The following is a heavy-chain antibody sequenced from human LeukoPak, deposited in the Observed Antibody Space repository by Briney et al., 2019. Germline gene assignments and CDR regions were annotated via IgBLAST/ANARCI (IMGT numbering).Heavy chain of an antibody. CDR2: IYPGDSDT. D-gene: IGHD2-2*01. J-gene: IGHJ6*02. Sequence: GESLKISCKGSGYSFTSYWIGWVRQMPGKGLEWMGIIYPGDSDTRYSLSFQGQVTISADKSISTAYLQWSSLKASDTAMYYCARNAVGSYYGMDVWGQGTTVTVSS. V-gene: IGHV5-51*01. CDR1: GYSFTSYW. CDR3: ARNAVGSYYGMDV.